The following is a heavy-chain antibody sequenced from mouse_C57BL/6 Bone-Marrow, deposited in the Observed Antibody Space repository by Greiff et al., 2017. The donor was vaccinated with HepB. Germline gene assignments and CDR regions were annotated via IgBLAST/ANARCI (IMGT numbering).Heavy chain of an antibody. CDR3: VRGSSYWYFDV. J-gene: IGHJ1*03. CDR1: GFSFNTYA. V-gene: IGHV10-1*01. D-gene: IGHD1-1*01. CDR2: IRSKSNNYAT. Sequence: DVQLQESGGGLVQPKGSLKLSCAASGFSFNTYAMNWVRQAPGKGLEWVARIRSKSNNYATYYADSVKDRFTISRDDSESMLYLQMNNLKTEDTAMYYCVRGSSYWYFDVWGTGTTVTVSS.